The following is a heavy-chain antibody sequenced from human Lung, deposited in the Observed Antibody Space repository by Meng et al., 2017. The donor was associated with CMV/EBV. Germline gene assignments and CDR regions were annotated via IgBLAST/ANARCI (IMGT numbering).Heavy chain of an antibody. Sequence: GXXRLSCAASGFTFNNFALHWVRQAPGKGLEWLAVVSFDGSDRYYADSLKGRFTISRDNSKNTLYLQMDSLRPEDTAVYHCARDPRKSLKVVVAGTFASWGQGTXVTVSS. CDR2: VSFDGSDR. J-gene: IGHJ5*02. V-gene: IGHV3-30*04. CDR3: ARDPRKSLKVVVAGTFAS. CDR1: GFTFNNFA. D-gene: IGHD6-19*01.